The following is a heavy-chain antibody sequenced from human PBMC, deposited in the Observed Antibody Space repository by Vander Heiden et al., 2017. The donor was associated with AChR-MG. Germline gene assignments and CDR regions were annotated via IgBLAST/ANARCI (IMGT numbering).Heavy chain of an antibody. CDR1: GFSVSNYA. CDR2: ISYDGSNK. V-gene: IGHV3-30-3*01. CDR3: ASFVVVAATPNTFDY. J-gene: IGHJ4*02. D-gene: IGHD2-15*01. Sequence: QVQLVESGRGVVQPGRSLRLSCAASGFSVSNYAMHWVRQAPGKGLGWVAVISYDGSNKYYAASVKGRFTISRDNSKNTLYLQMNSLRAEDTAVYYCASFVVVAATPNTFDYWGQGTLVTVSS.